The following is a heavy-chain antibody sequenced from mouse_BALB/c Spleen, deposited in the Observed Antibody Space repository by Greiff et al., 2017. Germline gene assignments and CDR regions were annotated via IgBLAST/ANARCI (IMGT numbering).Heavy chain of an antibody. CDR3: ARSKFTTVVAPAY. D-gene: IGHD1-1*01. V-gene: IGHV5-17*02. CDR1: GFTFSSYG. Sequence: EVKVVESGGDLVKPGGSLKLSCAASGFTFSSYGMSWVRQTPDKRLEWVATISSGSSTIYYADTVKGRFTISRDNPKNTLFLQMTSLRSEDTAMYYCARSKFTTVVAPAYWGQGTLVTVSA. J-gene: IGHJ3*01. CDR2: ISSGSSTI.